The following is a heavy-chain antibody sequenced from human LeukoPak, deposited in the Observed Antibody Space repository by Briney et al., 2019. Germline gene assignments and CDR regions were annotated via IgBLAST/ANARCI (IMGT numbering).Heavy chain of an antibody. V-gene: IGHV1-18*01. CDR1: GYTFTSNG. Sequence: GASVKVSCKASGYTFTSNGISWERQAPGKGLEWMGWISANSGNTNYAQKMQGRVTMTTETSSSTAYMELRNLRSDDTAVYYCARDKNYRFDYWGQGTLVTVSS. J-gene: IGHJ4*02. CDR2: ISANSGNT. D-gene: IGHD5-24*01. CDR3: ARDKNYRFDY.